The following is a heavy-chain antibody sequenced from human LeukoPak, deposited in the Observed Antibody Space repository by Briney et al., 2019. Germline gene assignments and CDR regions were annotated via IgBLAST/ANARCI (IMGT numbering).Heavy chain of an antibody. CDR2: INSDGSSR. D-gene: IGHD2-15*01. J-gene: IGHJ4*02. CDR1: GFTYSNYW. Sequence: GSLRLSCAASGFTYSNYWMHWVRQAPGKGLVWVSRINSDGSSRTYADSVKGRFTTSRDNAKNSLYLQMNSLRAEDTAVYYCARGGYCSSGRCYYFDYWGQGTLVTVSS. CDR3: ARGGYCSSGRCYYFDY. V-gene: IGHV3-74*03.